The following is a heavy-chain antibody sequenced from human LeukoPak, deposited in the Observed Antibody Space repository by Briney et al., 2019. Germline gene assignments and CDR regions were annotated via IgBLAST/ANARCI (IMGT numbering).Heavy chain of an antibody. D-gene: IGHD3-10*01. CDR1: GFIFSSYS. CDR2: ISSSSSYI. Sequence: GGSLRLSCAASGFIFSSYSMNWVRQAPGKGLEWVSSISSSSSYIYYADSVKGRFTISRDNAKNSLYLQMNSLRAEDTAVYYCAKVAPRYLGELSLDYWGQGTLVTVSS. CDR3: AKVAPRYLGELSLDY. V-gene: IGHV3-21*04. J-gene: IGHJ4*02.